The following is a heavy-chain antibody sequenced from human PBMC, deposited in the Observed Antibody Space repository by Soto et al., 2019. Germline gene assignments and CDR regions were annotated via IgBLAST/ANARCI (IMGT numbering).Heavy chain of an antibody. D-gene: IGHD3-3*02. CDR1: VDSISNYY. V-gene: IGHV4-59*01. Sequence: SETLSLTCTVSVDSISNYYYYLIRQPPGKGLEWIDYIYYSGSTNYNPSLKSRVTISVDSSKKQFSLKVRSVTAADTAVYYCASSFSFQHWGQGTMVTVSS. CDR2: IYYSGST. J-gene: IGHJ1*01. CDR3: ASSFSFQH.